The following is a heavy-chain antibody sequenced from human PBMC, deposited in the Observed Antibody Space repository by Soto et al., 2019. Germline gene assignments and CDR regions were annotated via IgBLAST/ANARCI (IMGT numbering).Heavy chain of an antibody. CDR3: AKGLVVVAATGMDV. V-gene: IGHV3-23*01. D-gene: IGHD2-15*01. J-gene: IGHJ6*02. CDR2: ISGSGGST. Sequence: EVQLLESGGGLVQPGGSLRLSCAASGFTFSSYAMSWVRQAPGKGLEWVSAISGSGGSTYYTASVEGRFTISRDKSNNTLYLQTNSLRAEDTAVYYCAKGLVVVAATGMDVWGQGTTVTVSS. CDR1: GFTFSSYA.